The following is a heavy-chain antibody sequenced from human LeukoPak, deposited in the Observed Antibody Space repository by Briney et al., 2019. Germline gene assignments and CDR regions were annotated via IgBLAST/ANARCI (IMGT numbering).Heavy chain of an antibody. Sequence: KPGGSLRLSCAASGFTFSSYSMNLVRQAPGKGLECVSSISSSSSYIYYADSVKGRFTISRDNAKNSLYLQMNSLRDEDTAVYYCARDGDIVVVPAADGNYGMDVWGQGTTVTVSS. V-gene: IGHV3-21*01. CDR2: ISSSSSYI. D-gene: IGHD2-2*01. CDR1: GFTFSSYS. CDR3: ARDGDIVVVPAADGNYGMDV. J-gene: IGHJ6*02.